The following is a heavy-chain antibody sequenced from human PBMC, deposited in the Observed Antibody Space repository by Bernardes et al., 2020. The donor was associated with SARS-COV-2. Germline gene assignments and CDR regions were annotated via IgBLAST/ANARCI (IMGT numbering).Heavy chain of an antibody. CDR1: GYSFTTHW. Sequence: GESLKISCQGSGYSFTTHWIAWVRQLPGEGLEWMGIIWPADSDTRYSPSFQGQVTISADKSISTAYLQWNSLKASDTAMYYCAGTAGGNYFFDYWGQGTLVTVSS. D-gene: IGHD6-13*01. CDR2: IWPADSDT. V-gene: IGHV5-51*06. CDR3: AGTAGGNYFFDY. J-gene: IGHJ4*02.